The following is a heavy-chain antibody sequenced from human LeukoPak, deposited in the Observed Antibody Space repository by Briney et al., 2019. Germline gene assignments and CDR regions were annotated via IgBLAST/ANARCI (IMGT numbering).Heavy chain of an antibody. Sequence: SETLSLTCTVSGGSISSGSYYWSWIRQPAGKGLEWIGRIYTSGSTNYNPSLKSRVTISVDTSKNQFSLKLSSVTAADTAVYYYARGGIGYYFDYWGQGTLVTVSS. D-gene: IGHD2-21*01. CDR1: GGSISSGSYY. J-gene: IGHJ4*02. V-gene: IGHV4-61*02. CDR2: IYTSGST. CDR3: ARGGIGYYFDY.